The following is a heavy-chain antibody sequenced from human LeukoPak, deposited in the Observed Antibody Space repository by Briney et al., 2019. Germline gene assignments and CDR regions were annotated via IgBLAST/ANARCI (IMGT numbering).Heavy chain of an antibody. V-gene: IGHV4-34*01. CDR1: GGSFSGYY. CDR2: INHSGST. Sequence: SETLSLTCAVYGGSFSGYYWSWIRQPPGKGLEWIGEINHSGSTNYNPSLKSRVTISVDTSKNQFSLKLSSVTAADTAVYYCARVGDFYDAFDIWGQGTMVTVSS. CDR3: ARVGDFYDAFDI. D-gene: IGHD2/OR15-2a*01. J-gene: IGHJ3*02.